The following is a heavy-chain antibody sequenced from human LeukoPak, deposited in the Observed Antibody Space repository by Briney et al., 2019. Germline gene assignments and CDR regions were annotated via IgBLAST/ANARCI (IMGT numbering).Heavy chain of an antibody. CDR2: IWYDGSNK. D-gene: IGHD3-10*01. CDR1: GFTFSSYG. Sequence: GGSLRLSCAASGFTFSSYGMHWVRQAPGKGLEWVAVIWYDGSNKYYADSVKGRFTISRDNSKNTLYLQMNSLKASDTAMYYCARQRGASGTVNWFDPWGQGTLVTVSS. V-gene: IGHV3-33*01. J-gene: IGHJ5*02. CDR3: ARQRGASGTVNWFDP.